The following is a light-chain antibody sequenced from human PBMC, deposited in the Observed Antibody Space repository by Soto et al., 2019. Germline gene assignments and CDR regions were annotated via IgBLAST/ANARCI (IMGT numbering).Light chain of an antibody. CDR1: QSVSSSY. Sequence: EIVLTQSPASLSLSPGERATLSCRASQSVSSSYLAWYQQKPGQAPRLLIYGASNRATGIPDRFSGSGSGTDFTLTISRLEPEDFAVYYCQQYGSPWTFGQGTKVDIK. J-gene: IGKJ1*01. CDR3: QQYGSPWT. V-gene: IGKV3-20*01. CDR2: GAS.